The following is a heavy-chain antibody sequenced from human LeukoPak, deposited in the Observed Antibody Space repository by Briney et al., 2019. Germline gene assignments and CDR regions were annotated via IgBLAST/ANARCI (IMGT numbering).Heavy chain of an antibody. D-gene: IGHD3-22*01. Sequence: GGSLRLSCAASGFTFSSYAMSWVRQAPGKGLEWVSAISGSGGSAYYADSVKGRFTIPRDNSKNTLYLQMNSLRAEDTAVYYCAKVFGDSSGYYSYWGQGTLVTVSS. CDR1: GFTFSSYA. CDR2: ISGSGGSA. V-gene: IGHV3-23*01. CDR3: AKVFGDSSGYYSY. J-gene: IGHJ4*02.